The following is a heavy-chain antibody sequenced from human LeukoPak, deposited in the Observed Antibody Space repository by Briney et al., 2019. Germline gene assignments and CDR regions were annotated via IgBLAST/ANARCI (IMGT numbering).Heavy chain of an antibody. J-gene: IGHJ4*02. CDR3: ARGGNYDFWSGYFPFDY. CDR1: GFPFDTYW. CDR2: IKHDESVE. D-gene: IGHD3-3*01. Sequence: GGSLRLSCAASGFPFDTYWMSCVRQAPGKGLEWVANIKHDESVESYVDSVKGRFTISRDNAKNSLYLQMNSLRAEDTAVYYCARGGNYDFWSGYFPFDYWGQGTLVTVSS. V-gene: IGHV3-7*05.